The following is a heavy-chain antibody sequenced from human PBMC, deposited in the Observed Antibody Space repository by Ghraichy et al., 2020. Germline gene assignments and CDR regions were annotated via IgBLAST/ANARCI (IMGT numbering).Heavy chain of an antibody. Sequence: GGSLRLSCAASGFTFSNAWMSWVRQAPGKGLEWVGRIKSKTDGGTTDYAAPVKGRFTISRDDSKNTLYLQMNSLKTEDTAVYYCTTLDFWSGYYPSYYFDYWGQGTLVTVSS. V-gene: IGHV3-15*01. D-gene: IGHD3-3*01. CDR2: IKSKTDGGTT. CDR1: GFTFSNAW. CDR3: TTLDFWSGYYPSYYFDY. J-gene: IGHJ4*02.